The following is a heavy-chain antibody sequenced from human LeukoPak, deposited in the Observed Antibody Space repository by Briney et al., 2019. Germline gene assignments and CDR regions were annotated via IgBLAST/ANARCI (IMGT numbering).Heavy chain of an antibody. CDR1: GYTFTGYY. V-gene: IGHV1-69*13. J-gene: IGHJ5*02. Sequence: SVKVSCKASGYTFTGYYMHWVRQAPGQGLEWMGGIIPIFGTANYAQKFQGRVTITADESTSTAYMELSSLRSEDTAVYYCARDALPLAAAGTSRFDPWGQGTLVTVSS. CDR2: IIPIFGTA. D-gene: IGHD6-13*01. CDR3: ARDALPLAAAGTSRFDP.